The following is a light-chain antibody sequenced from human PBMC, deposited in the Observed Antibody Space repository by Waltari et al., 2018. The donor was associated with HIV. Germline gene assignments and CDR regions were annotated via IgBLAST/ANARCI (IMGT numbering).Light chain of an antibody. CDR3: CSYAGSSTFHVV. J-gene: IGLJ2*01. CDR2: EGS. CDR1: SSDVGSYNL. V-gene: IGLV2-23*03. Sequence: QSALTQPASVSGSPGPSLTISCTGTSSDVGSYNLVSWYQQHPGKAPKLMIYEGSKRPSGVSNRFSGSKSGNTASLTISGLQAEDEADYYCCSYAGSSTFHVVFGGGTKLTVL.